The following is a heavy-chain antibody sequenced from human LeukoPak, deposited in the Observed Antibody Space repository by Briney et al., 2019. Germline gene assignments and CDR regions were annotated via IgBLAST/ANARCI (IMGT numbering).Heavy chain of an antibody. D-gene: IGHD6-19*01. CDR1: GGSISSYY. J-gene: IGHJ6*02. CDR3: AKGVAGTYYYYGMDV. V-gene: IGHV3-23*01. CDR2: ISGSGGST. Sequence: ETLSLTCTVSGGSISSYYWSWVRQAPGKGLEWVSAISGSGGSTYYADSVKGRFTISRDNSKNTLYLQMNSLRAEDTAVYYCAKGVAGTYYYYGMDVWGQGTTVTVSS.